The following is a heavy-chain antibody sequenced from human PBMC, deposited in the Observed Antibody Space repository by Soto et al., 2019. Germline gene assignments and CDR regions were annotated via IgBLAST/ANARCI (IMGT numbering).Heavy chain of an antibody. CDR3: AKDRGNLVVLRNYYFIDF. V-gene: IGHV3-30*18. D-gene: IGHD2-15*01. J-gene: IGHJ6*03. CDR2: ISSDGTKK. CDR1: GFTFSDHG. Sequence: PGGSLRLSCVASGFTFSDHGLHWVRQAPGKGLEWVADISSDGTKKHYADSVKGRFTISRDNSKNTLFLQLSSLSAEDTAVFYCAKDRGNLVVLRNYYFIDFWGQGTTVTVSS.